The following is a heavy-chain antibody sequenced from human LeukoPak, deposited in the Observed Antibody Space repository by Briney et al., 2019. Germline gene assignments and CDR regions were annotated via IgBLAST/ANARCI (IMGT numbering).Heavy chain of an antibody. CDR3: ARHLKAAAGRSNWFDP. Sequence: SETLSLTCTVSGGSISSSSYYWGWIRRPPGKGLEWIGSIYYSGSTYYNPSLKSRVTISVDTSKNQFSLKLSSVTAADTAVYYCARHLKAAAGRSNWFDPWGQGTLVTVSS. J-gene: IGHJ5*02. V-gene: IGHV4-39*01. CDR1: GGSISSSSYY. D-gene: IGHD6-13*01. CDR2: IYYSGST.